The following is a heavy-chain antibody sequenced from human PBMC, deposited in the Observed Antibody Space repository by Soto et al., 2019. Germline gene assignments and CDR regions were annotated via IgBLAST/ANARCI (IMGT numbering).Heavy chain of an antibody. V-gene: IGHV1-18*01. Sequence: ASVKVSCKASGYTFTSYGISWVRQAPGQGLEWMGWISAYNGNINYAQKLQGRVTMTTDTSTSTAYMELRSLRSDDTAVYYCARDRGIPDYDILTGYYPWGQGTLVTVSS. CDR2: ISAYNGNI. J-gene: IGHJ5*02. D-gene: IGHD3-9*01. CDR1: GYTFTSYG. CDR3: ARDRGIPDYDILTGYYP.